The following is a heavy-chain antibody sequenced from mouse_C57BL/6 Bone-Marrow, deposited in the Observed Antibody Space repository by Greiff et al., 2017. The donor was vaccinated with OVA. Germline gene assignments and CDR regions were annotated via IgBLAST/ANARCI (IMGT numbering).Heavy chain of an antibody. Sequence: EVMLVESGGDLVKPGGSLKLSCAASGFTFSSYGMSWVRQTPDKRLEWVATISSGGSYTYYPASVKGRFTISRDNAKNTLYLQMRSLKSEDIDMYDSARHRGLRLFDYWGQGTTLTVSS. CDR2: ISSGGSYT. D-gene: IGHD2-2*01. CDR1: GFTFSSYG. CDR3: ARHRGLRLFDY. V-gene: IGHV5-6*01. J-gene: IGHJ2*01.